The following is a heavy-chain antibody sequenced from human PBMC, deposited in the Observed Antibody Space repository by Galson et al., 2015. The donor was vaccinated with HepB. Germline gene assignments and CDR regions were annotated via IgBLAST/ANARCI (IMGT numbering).Heavy chain of an antibody. Sequence: SLRLSCAASGFTFSSYFMDWVRQAPGKGLVWVSDTNRDGSVTRYADSVKGRFTISRDNAKNMLYLQMNSLRVDDAAIYYRARGGVVGGTDYWGQGTLVTVSS. V-gene: IGHV3-74*01. J-gene: IGHJ4*02. CDR3: ARGGVVGGTDY. D-gene: IGHD6-19*01. CDR2: TNRDGSVT. CDR1: GFTFSSYF.